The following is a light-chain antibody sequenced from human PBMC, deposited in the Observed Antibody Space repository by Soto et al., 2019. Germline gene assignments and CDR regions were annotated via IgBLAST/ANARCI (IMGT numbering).Light chain of an antibody. CDR2: QAS. Sequence: DIQMTQSPSTLSASVGDRVTITGRASQSINRWLAWYQQKPGKAPKLLIYQASTLETGVPSRFCGSGSATEVTLASSILQPDDFATYYCKQYNSDCPFGQGTKVEIQ. V-gene: IGKV1-5*03. CDR3: KQYNSDCP. CDR1: QSINRW. J-gene: IGKJ1*01.